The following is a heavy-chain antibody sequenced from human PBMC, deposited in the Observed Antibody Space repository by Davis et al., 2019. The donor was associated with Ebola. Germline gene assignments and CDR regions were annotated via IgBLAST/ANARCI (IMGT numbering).Heavy chain of an antibody. CDR1: GGSISSGNYY. D-gene: IGHD5-24*01. V-gene: IGHV4-30-4*01. Sequence: MPSETLSLTCTVSGGSISSGNYYWSWIRQPPGKGLEWIGYIYHSGSTHYNPSLKSRVTISVDTSKNQFSLRLNSVTAADTAVYYCASRDGYNGDYWGQGTLVTVSS. J-gene: IGHJ4*02. CDR3: ASRDGYNGDY. CDR2: IYHSGST.